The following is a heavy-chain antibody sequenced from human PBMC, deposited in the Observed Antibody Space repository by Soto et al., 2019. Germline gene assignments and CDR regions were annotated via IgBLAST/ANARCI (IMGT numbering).Heavy chain of an antibody. D-gene: IGHD6-25*01. V-gene: IGHV1-3*04. CDR2: INTDSGTT. J-gene: IGHJ2*01. CDR3: VRDRAADWYLDL. Sequence: QVQVVQSGAEVKKPGASVRLSCKTSGYSFTSCALHWVRRAPGQGFEWMGWINTDSGTTKYSQKFQGRVTITRDASASTAYMELRSLSSEDTTIYYCVRDRAADWYLDLWGRGTLVTVSS. CDR1: GYSFTSCA.